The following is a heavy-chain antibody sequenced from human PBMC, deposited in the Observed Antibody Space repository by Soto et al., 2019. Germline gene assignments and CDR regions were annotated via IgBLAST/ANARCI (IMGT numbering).Heavy chain of an antibody. Sequence: LSLTCTVSGGSISSYYWSWIRQPPGKGLEWIGYIYYSGSTNYNPSLKSRVTISVDTSKNQFSLKLSSVTAADTAVYYCARAYGSGSSDYYYGMDVWGQGTTVTVSS. V-gene: IGHV4-59*01. CDR2: IYYSGST. J-gene: IGHJ6*02. CDR1: GGSISSYY. CDR3: ARAYGSGSSDYYYGMDV. D-gene: IGHD3-10*01.